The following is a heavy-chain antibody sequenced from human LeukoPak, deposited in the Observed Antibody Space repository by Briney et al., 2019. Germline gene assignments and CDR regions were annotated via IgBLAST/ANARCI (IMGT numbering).Heavy chain of an antibody. D-gene: IGHD3-9*01. J-gene: IGHJ5*02. CDR1: GGSISSYY. CDR3: ARDHSERYFDWPNWFDP. Sequence: SETLSLTCTVSGGSISSYYWSWILQPPGKGLEWIGYIYYSGSTNYNPSLKSRVTISVDTSKNQFSLKLSSVTAADTAVYYCARDHSERYFDWPNWFDPWGQGTLVTVSS. CDR2: IYYSGST. V-gene: IGHV4-59*01.